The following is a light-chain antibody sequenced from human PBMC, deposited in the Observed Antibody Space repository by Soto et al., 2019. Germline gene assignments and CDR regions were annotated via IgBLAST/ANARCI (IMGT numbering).Light chain of an antibody. J-gene: IGLJ1*01. CDR1: SSDVGYYNY. V-gene: IGLV2-14*01. CDR2: EVT. Sequence: QSALTQPASVSGSAGQSITISCTGTSSDVGYYNYVSWYQHQPGRAPKLIIYEVTYRPSGVSDRFSGSKSGNMASLTISGLQAEDEADYYCSSYTTDSTLVFGIGTKLTVL. CDR3: SSYTTDSTLV.